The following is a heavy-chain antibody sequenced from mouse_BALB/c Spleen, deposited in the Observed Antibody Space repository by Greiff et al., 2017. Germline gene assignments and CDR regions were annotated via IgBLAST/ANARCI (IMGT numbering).Heavy chain of an antibody. Sequence: VQLQQSGPELVKPGASVKISCKASGYSFTGYNMNWVKQSTGKSLEWIGKIDPYYGGTSYNQKFKGKATLTVDKSSNTAYLQLKSLTSEDSAVYYCGRSYDDVYFDYWGQGTTLTVSS. CDR3: GRSYDDVYFDY. J-gene: IGHJ2*01. CDR1: GYSFTGYN. D-gene: IGHD2-12*01. CDR2: IDPYYGGT. V-gene: IGHV1-39*01.